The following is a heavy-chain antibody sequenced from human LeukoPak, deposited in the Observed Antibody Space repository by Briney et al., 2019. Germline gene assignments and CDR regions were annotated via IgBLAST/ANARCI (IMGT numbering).Heavy chain of an antibody. CDR1: AFTFRNYW. CDR3: VRDYENLTGSKTRFHY. D-gene: IGHD3-9*01. Sequence: GGSLRLSCAASAFTFRNYWMSWVRQAPGKGLEWVANIKQDGSEKYYVDSVKGRFTISRDNAKNSLYLQMNSLRAEDTAVYYCVRDYENLTGSKTRFHYWGQGTLVTVSS. CDR2: IKQDGSEK. J-gene: IGHJ4*02. V-gene: IGHV3-7*01.